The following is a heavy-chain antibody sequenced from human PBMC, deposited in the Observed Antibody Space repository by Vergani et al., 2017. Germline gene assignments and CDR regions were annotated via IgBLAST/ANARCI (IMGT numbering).Heavy chain of an antibody. CDR3: ARGDYGILTGYRY. V-gene: IGHV1-46*03. Sequence: QVQVVQSGAEVKKSGASVKVSCKTSEYTFSNYYMHWVRQAPGQGLEWMGIINPSGGHTNYAQKFQGRVTMTRDTSTSPVYMELSSLRSEDTAIYYCARGDYGILTGYRYWGQGTLVTVSA. J-gene: IGHJ4*02. CDR1: EYTFSNYY. D-gene: IGHD3-9*01. CDR2: INPSGGHT.